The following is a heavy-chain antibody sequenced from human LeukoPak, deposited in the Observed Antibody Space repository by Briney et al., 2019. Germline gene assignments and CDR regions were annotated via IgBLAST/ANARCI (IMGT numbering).Heavy chain of an antibody. CDR2: INHSGST. CDR3: ARGTLSSGFSAFDI. CDR1: GGSFSGYY. Sequence: SETLSLTCAVYGGSFSGYYWSWIRQPPGKGLEWIGEINHSGSTNYNPSLKSRVTISVDTSKNQFSLKLSSVTAADTAVYYCARGTLSSGFSAFDIWGQGTMVAVSS. J-gene: IGHJ3*02. D-gene: IGHD6-19*01. V-gene: IGHV4-34*01.